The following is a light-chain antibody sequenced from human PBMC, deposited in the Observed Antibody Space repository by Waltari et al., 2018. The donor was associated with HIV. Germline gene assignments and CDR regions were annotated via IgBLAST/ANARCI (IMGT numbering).Light chain of an antibody. V-gene: IGLV1-40*01. CDR1: SSNIGAGYD. J-gene: IGLJ2*01. CDR3: QSYDNSLSGSGV. CDR2: GNT. Sequence: QSVLAQPPSVSGAPGQRVTISCTGSSSNIGAGYDVHWYQQLPGTAPKFLIYGNTNRPSGVPDRFSGSKSGSSASLAITGLQAEDEADYYCQSYDNSLSGSGVFGGGTKLTVL.